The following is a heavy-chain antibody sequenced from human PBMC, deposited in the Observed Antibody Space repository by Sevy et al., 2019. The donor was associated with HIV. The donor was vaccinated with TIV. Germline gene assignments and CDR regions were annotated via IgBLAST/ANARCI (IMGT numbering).Heavy chain of an antibody. V-gene: IGHV3-15*01. D-gene: IGHD2-15*01. CDR3: NTERFRYCSGGTCLSSDF. Sequence: GGSLRLSCAASGFTFSNAWMNWVRQAPGKGLEWVGRIRSKSDGETTDDAAPVKGRFTISRDDSKNTRYLQMNNLKTEDTGGYYCNTERFRYCSGGTCLSSDFWGQGTLVTVSS. J-gene: IGHJ4*02. CDR2: IRSKSDGETT. CDR1: GFTFSNAW.